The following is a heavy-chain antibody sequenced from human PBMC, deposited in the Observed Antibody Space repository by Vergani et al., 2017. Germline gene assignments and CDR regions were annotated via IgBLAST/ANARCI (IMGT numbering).Heavy chain of an antibody. J-gene: IGHJ5*02. CDR2: IHTNGGV. V-gene: IGHV4-61*02. D-gene: IGHD5-12*01. CDR1: GGSIPSGSYY. CDR3: ARMYSAGYGGFVP. Sequence: QVLLQEPGPGLVKPSQTLTLTCSVSGGSIPSGSYYWSWIRQPAGKGLEWVGRIHTNGGVDHNSSLNSRVTISVYKSKNQFSLKLSSVTAGDTAVYYCARMYSAGYGGFVPWCQGTLVIVSS.